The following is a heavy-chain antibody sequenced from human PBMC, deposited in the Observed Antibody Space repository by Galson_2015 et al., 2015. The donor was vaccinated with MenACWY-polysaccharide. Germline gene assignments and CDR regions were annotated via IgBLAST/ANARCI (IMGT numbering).Heavy chain of an antibody. CDR1: GFTFRSYG. V-gene: IGHV3-33*01. Sequence: SLRLSCAASGFTFRSYGMQWVRQAPGKGLEWVTIIWYDGSNKYYADSVKGRFTISRDNSNNTLYPQMNSLRAEDTAVYYCTTARGCGGDCYYFDYWGQGTLVAVSS. J-gene: IGHJ4*02. CDR3: TTARGCGGDCYYFDY. CDR2: IWYDGSNK. D-gene: IGHD2-21*02.